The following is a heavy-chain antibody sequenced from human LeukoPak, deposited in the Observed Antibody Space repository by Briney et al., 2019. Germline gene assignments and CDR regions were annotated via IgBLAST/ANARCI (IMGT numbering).Heavy chain of an antibody. V-gene: IGHV4-39*01. J-gene: IGHJ4*02. CDR2: IYYSGST. D-gene: IGHD5-18*01. CDR3: ARHPPKRGYSYGYGNY. Sequence: SETLSLTCTVSGGSISSSSYYWGWIRQPPGKGLEWIGSIYYSGSTYYNPSLKSRVTISVDTSKNHFSLKLSSVTAADTAVYYCARHPPKRGYSYGYGNYWGQGTLVTVSS. CDR1: GGSISSSSYY.